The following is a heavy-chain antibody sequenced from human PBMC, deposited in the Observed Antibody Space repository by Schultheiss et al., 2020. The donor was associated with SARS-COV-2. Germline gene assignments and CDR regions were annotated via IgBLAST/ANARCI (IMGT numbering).Heavy chain of an antibody. CDR2: IYYSGST. V-gene: IGHV4-61*08. CDR3: ARVGPGSLSVFPGYSSGWGAFDY. CDR1: GGSISSGGYY. Sequence: SETLSLTCTVSGGSISSGGYYWSWIRQHPGKGLEWIGYIYYSGSTNYNPSLKSRVTISVDTSKNQFSLKLSSVTAADTAVYYCARVGPGSLSVFPGYSSGWGAFDYWGQGTLVTVSS. D-gene: IGHD6-19*01. J-gene: IGHJ4*02.